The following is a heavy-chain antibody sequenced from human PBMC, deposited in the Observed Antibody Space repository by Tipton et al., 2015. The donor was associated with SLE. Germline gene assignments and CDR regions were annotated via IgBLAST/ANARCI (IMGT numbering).Heavy chain of an antibody. Sequence: TLSLTCTVSGGSISSGSYFWSWIRQPAAKGLEWIGRIYTSGDTNYNPSLKNRVTISVDTSKNQFSLNLSSVTAADTAVYYCARDQGPYDSSGYYWNYYYGMDVWGQGATVTVSS. CDR2: IYTSGDT. CDR3: ARDQGPYDSSGYYWNYYYGMDV. J-gene: IGHJ6*02. V-gene: IGHV4-61*02. CDR1: GGSISSGSYF. D-gene: IGHD3-22*01.